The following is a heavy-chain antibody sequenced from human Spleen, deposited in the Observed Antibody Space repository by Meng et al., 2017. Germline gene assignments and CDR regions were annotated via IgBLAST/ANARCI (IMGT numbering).Heavy chain of an antibody. J-gene: IGHJ4*02. Sequence: ASVKVSCKASGYTFTGYYMHWVRQAPGQGLEWMGRINPNSGGTNYAQKFQGRVTMTRDTSISTAYMELSRLRSDDTAVYYCAKSGRDILRYFDWLPTPLFDYWGQGTLVTVSS. CDR3: AKSGRDILRYFDWLPTPLFDY. CDR1: GYTFTGYY. CDR2: INPNSGGT. V-gene: IGHV1-2*06. D-gene: IGHD3-9*01.